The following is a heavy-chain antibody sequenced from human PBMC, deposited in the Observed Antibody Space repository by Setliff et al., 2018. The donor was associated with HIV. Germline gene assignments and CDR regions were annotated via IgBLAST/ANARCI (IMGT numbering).Heavy chain of an antibody. CDR2: IYYSGST. CDR3: ARLSGLPGVWANDH. J-gene: IGHJ4*02. D-gene: IGHD3-10*01. CDR1: GGSISSHY. V-gene: IGHV4-59*08. Sequence: SETLSLTCTVSGGSISSHYWSWIRQPPGKGLEWIGSIYYSGSTNYNPSLKSRVTISVDTSKNQFSLKLSSVTAADTAVYYCARLSGLPGVWANDHWGQGTLVTVSS.